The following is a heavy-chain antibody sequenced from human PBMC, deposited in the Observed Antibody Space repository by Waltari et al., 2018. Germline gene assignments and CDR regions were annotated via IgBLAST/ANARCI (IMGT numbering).Heavy chain of an antibody. J-gene: IGHJ4*02. CDR2: MNPNSGNT. D-gene: IGHD6-19*01. Sequence: QVQLVQSGAEVKKPGASVKVSCKASGYTFTSYDINWVRQATGQGLEWMGWMNPNSGNTGYAQKFQGKVTMTRNTSISTAYMELSSLRSEDTAVYYCARAGYSSGWYGGDYWGQGTLVTVSS. CDR3: ARAGYSSGWYGGDY. V-gene: IGHV1-8*01. CDR1: GYTFTSYD.